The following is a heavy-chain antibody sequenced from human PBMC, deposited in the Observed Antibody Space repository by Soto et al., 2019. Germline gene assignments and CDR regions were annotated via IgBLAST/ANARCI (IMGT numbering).Heavy chain of an antibody. CDR1: GGSISSSNW. J-gene: IGHJ6*02. D-gene: IGHD4-17*01. CDR3: ARATGYYYGMDV. CDR2: VYQSGST. V-gene: IGHV4-4*02. Sequence: SETLSLTCAVSGGSISSSNWWSWVRQPPGKGLEWIGEVYQSGSTNYNPSLKSRVSISVDKSKNQFSLKLSSLTAADTAVYYCARATGYYYGMDVWGQGTTVTVSS.